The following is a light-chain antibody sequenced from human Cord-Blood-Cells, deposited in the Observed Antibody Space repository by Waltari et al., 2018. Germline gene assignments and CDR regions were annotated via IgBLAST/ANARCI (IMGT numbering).Light chain of an antibody. CDR3: QQYGSSPLT. V-gene: IGKV3-20*01. Sequence: GTLSLSPGERATLSCRASQSVSSSYLAWYQQKPGQAPRLLIYGASSRATGIPDRFSGSGSGTDFTLTISRLEPEDFAVYYCQQYGSSPLTFGGGTKVEIK. J-gene: IGKJ4*01. CDR2: GAS. CDR1: QSVSSSY.